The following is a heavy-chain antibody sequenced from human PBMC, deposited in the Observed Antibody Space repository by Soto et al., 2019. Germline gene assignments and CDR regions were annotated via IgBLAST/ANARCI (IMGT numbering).Heavy chain of an antibody. D-gene: IGHD3-10*01. Sequence: EVQLLESGGGLVQPGGSLRLSCAASGFTFSSYAMSWVRQAPGKGLEWVSAISGSGGSTYYADSVKGRFTISRDNSKNTLYLQMNRLGHEDTAVYYWAPPKPRGLPYYFDHWGQGTLVPVPP. CDR2: ISGSGGST. CDR1: GFTFSSYA. V-gene: IGHV3-23*01. CDR3: APPKPRGLPYYFDH. J-gene: IGHJ4*02.